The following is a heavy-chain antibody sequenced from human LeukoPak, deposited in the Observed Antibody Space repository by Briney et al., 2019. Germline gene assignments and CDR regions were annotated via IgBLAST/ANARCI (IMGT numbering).Heavy chain of an antibody. CDR2: LSGSGGNP. CDR1: GFTFTSYA. Sequence: GGSLRLSCAASGFTFTSYAMSWVRQAPGKGLELVSVLSGSGGNPSYADSVKGRFTVSRDNSKNTLYLQMNSLRVEDTAVYYCAKGREVRYSGYDFTFDYWGRGTLVIVSS. V-gene: IGHV3-23*01. J-gene: IGHJ4*02. D-gene: IGHD5-12*01. CDR3: AKGREVRYSGYDFTFDY.